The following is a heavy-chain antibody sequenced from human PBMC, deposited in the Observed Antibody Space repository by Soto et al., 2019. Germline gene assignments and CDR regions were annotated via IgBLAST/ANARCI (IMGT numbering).Heavy chain of an antibody. CDR1: GFTLRNYA. J-gene: IGHJ4*02. Sequence: GGSLRLSCEASGFTLRNYAMTWIRQAPGKGLEWVSLISANDVGTYYAESVKTRFTISTDNAKNTLFLQMNSLRAEDTAVYYCATDEVDYWGPGTQVTVYS. CDR2: ISANDVGT. V-gene: IGHV3-23*01. CDR3: ATDEVDY.